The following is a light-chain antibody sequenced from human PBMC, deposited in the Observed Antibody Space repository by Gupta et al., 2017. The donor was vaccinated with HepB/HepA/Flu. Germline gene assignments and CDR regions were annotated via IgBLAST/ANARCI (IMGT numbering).Light chain of an antibody. CDR3: QQRNNWLT. J-gene: IGKJ4*01. V-gene: IGKV3-11*01. CDR2: DAT. Sequence: EIVLTQSPATLSLSPGERATLSCRASQSVSNYLDWYQQKPGQAPRLLIYDATDRAPGIPARFSGSGSGTDFTLTISSLETEDFAVYYCQQRNNWLTFGGGTKVEMK. CDR1: QSVSNY.